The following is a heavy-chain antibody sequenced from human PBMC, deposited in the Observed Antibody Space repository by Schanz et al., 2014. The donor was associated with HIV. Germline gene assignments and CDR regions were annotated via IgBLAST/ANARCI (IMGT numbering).Heavy chain of an antibody. V-gene: IGHV3-15*01. CDR1: GFTLSDAW. Sequence: EVQLVESGGDLVKPGGSLTLSCAVSGFTLSDAWMSWVRQAPGRGLEWVGRIKSKTESGATDYAAPVKGRFTLSRDDSKNTLYLQMKSLKTEDTAVYYCTTENLRSWGQGTLVTVSS. J-gene: IGHJ4*02. CDR2: IKSKTESGAT. CDR3: TTENLRS.